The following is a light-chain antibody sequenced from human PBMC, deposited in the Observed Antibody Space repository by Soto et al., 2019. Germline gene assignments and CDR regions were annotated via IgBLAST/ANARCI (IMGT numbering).Light chain of an antibody. CDR1: SSDVGSYNL. Sequence: QSVLTQPASVSGSPGQSITISCTGTSSDVGSYNLVSWYQQHPGKAPKLMIYEDTKRPSGVSNRFSGSKSGNMASLTISGLQAEDEADYYCCSYAGSSTYVFGTGTKGTVL. J-gene: IGLJ1*01. CDR2: EDT. CDR3: CSYAGSSTYV. V-gene: IGLV2-23*01.